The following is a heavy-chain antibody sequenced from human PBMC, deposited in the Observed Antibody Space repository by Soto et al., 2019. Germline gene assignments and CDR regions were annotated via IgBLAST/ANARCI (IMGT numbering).Heavy chain of an antibody. Sequence: GASVKVSCKASGYTFTSYGISWVRQAPGQGLEWMGWISAYNGNTNYAQKLQGRVTMTTDTSTSTAYMELRSLRSDDTAVYYCARVSGWYSSTGFYGTDVWGQGTTVTVSS. J-gene: IGHJ6*02. CDR1: GYTFTSYG. D-gene: IGHD6-19*01. V-gene: IGHV1-18*01. CDR3: ARVSGWYSSTGFYGTDV. CDR2: ISAYNGNT.